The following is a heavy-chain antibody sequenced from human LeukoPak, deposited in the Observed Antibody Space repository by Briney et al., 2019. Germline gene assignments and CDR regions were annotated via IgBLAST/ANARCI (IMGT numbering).Heavy chain of an antibody. Sequence: GGSLRLSCAASGFTFSSYAMSWVRQAPGKGLEWVSAISGSGGSTYYADSVRGRFTISRDNSKNTLYLQMNSLRAEDTAVYYCAKEGVATKAVASSLYYFDYWGQGTLVTVSS. CDR3: AKEGVATKAVASSLYYFDY. J-gene: IGHJ4*02. D-gene: IGHD6-19*01. CDR2: ISGSGGST. V-gene: IGHV3-23*01. CDR1: GFTFSSYA.